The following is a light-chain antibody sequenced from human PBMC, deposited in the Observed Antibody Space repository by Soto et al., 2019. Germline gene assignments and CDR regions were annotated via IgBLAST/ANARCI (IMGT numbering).Light chain of an antibody. CDR1: TSGVADYNF. Sequence: QSVLTQPACVSVSPGQSITISCTVSTSGVADYNFVSWYQHHPGKAPKLMIYDVSNRPSGVSNRFSASKSGNTASLTISGLQAEDEADYYCSSYTRTHTWVFGGGTKVTVL. CDR3: SSYTRTHTWV. CDR2: DVS. J-gene: IGLJ3*02. V-gene: IGLV2-14*01.